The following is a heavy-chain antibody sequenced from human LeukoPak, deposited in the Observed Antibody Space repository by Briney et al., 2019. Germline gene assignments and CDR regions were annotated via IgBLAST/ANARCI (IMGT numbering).Heavy chain of an antibody. V-gene: IGHV1-2*02. D-gene: IGHD6-19*01. Sequence: ASVKVSCKSSGYTFTDYYVHWVRQAPAQGLQWMGWINPNSGGTNFAQKFQGRVTMTRDTSISTASMELSRLRSDDTAVYYCARVGRIDYSTGWFVPWGQGTLVTVSS. CDR2: INPNSGGT. CDR3: ARVGRIDYSTGWFVP. CDR1: GYTFTDYY. J-gene: IGHJ5*02.